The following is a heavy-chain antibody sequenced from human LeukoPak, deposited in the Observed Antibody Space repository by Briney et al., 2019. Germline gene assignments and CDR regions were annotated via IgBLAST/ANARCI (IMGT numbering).Heavy chain of an antibody. V-gene: IGHV6-1*01. D-gene: IGHD3-10*01. CDR2: TYYRSKWYN. J-gene: IGHJ6*03. Sequence: SQTLSLTCAISGDSVSSNSAAWNWIRQSPSRGLEWLGRTYYRSKWYNDYAVSVKSRITNNPDTSKNQFSLQLNSVTPEDTAVYYCARSRPYYGSGSYSKQYYYYYMDVWGKGTTVTISS. CDR1: GDSVSSNSAA. CDR3: ARSRPYYGSGSYSKQYYYYYMDV.